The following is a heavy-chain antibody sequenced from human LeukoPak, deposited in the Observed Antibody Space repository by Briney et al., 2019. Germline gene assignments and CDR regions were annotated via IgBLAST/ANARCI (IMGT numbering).Heavy chain of an antibody. CDR2: INHSGST. Sequence: SETLSLTCAVYGGSFSGYYWSRIRQPPGKGLEWIGEINHSGSTNYNPSLKSRVTISVDTSKNQFSLKLSSVTAADTAVYYCARPHLRRDYYYYYGMDVWGKGTTVTVSS. CDR3: ARPHLRRDYYYYYGMDV. J-gene: IGHJ6*04. V-gene: IGHV4-34*01. CDR1: GGSFSGYY.